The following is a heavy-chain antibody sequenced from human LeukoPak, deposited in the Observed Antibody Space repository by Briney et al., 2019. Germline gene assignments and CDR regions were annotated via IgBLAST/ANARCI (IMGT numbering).Heavy chain of an antibody. V-gene: IGHV4-39*01. D-gene: IGHD3-9*01. Sequence: SETLSLTCTVSGGSISSSSYYWGWIRQPPGKGLEWIGSIYYSGSTYYNPSLKSRFTISVDTSKNQFSLKLSSVTAADTAVYYCARYYDILTGYLQSGFDYWGQGTLVTVSS. CDR2: IYYSGST. CDR3: ARYYDILTGYLQSGFDY. CDR1: GGSISSSSYY. J-gene: IGHJ4*02.